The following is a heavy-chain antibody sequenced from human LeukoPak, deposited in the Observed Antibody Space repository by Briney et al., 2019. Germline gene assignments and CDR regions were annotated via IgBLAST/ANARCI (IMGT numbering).Heavy chain of an antibody. CDR2: ISYGGSNK. CDR1: GFTFSSYG. D-gene: IGHD3-22*01. V-gene: IGHV3-30*18. CDR3: AKDRTVRDSSGSDY. J-gene: IGHJ4*02. Sequence: GRSLRLSCAASGFTFSSYGMHWVRQAPGKGLEWVAVISYGGSNKYYADSVKGRFTISRDNSKNTLYLQMNSLRAEDTAVYYCAKDRTVRDSSGSDYWGQGTLVTVSS.